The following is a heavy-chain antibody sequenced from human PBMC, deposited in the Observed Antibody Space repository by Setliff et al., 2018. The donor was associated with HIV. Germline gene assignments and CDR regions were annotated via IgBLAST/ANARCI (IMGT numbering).Heavy chain of an antibody. CDR1: DGSITTDNYF. Sequence: SETLSLTCTVSDGSITTDNYFWGWIRQPPGKGLEWIGSIYYTGNTYSNSSLKSLVSMSVDTSKKQISLRLHSVTAADTAVYYCARHEGYLYDGSRYFGRFDPWGQGTLVTVSS. J-gene: IGHJ5*02. CDR2: IYYTGNT. D-gene: IGHD2-15*01. V-gene: IGHV4-39*01. CDR3: ARHEGYLYDGSRYFGRFDP.